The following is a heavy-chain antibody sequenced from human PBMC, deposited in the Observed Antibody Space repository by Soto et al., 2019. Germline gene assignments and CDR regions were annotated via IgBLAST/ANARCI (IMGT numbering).Heavy chain of an antibody. CDR3: GRGPSPRAPAGGTPYYYAMDV. Sequence: ASVKVSCKASGYDFTAYDINWVRQASGQGLEWMGWMNPINGATGSARRFQGRVSMTRNAATATAYLELTSLRSDDSAVYYCGRGPSPRAPAGGTPYYYAMDVWGQGTTVTVSS. CDR2: MNPINGAT. CDR1: GYDFTAYD. V-gene: IGHV1-8*02. D-gene: IGHD6-13*01. J-gene: IGHJ6*02.